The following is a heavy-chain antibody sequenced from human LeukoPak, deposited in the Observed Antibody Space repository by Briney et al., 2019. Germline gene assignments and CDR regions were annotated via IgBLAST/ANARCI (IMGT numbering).Heavy chain of an antibody. V-gene: IGHV3-23*01. CDR2: ISGSGSST. CDR3: AKDPLPSAVTTRTEPDY. D-gene: IGHD4-17*01. Sequence: PGGSLRLSCAASGFTFSSYAMSWVRQAPGKGLEWVSVISGSGSSTNYADSVKGRFTISRDNSKNTLYLQMNSLRAEDTAVYYCAKDPLPSAVTTRTEPDYWGQGNLVTVSS. CDR1: GFTFSSYA. J-gene: IGHJ4*02.